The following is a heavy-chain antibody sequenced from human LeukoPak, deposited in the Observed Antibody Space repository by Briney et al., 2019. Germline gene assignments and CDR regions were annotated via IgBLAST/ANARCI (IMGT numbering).Heavy chain of an antibody. CDR2: IKSDGSST. V-gene: IGHV3-74*01. Sequence: PGGSLRLSCAASGFTFSSYWMHWVRQAPGKGLVWVSRIKSDGSSTSYADSVKGRFTISRDNAKNTQYLQMNSLRAEDTAVYYCARRSAARDAFDIWGQGTMVTGSS. CDR1: GFTFSSYW. D-gene: IGHD6-6*01. J-gene: IGHJ3*02. CDR3: ARRSAARDAFDI.